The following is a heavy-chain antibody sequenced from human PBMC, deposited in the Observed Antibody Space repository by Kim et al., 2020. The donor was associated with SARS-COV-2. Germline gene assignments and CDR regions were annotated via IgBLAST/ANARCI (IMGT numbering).Heavy chain of an antibody. V-gene: IGHV1-18*01. Sequence: QKLQGRVTMTTDTSTSTAYMELRSLRSDDTAVYYCARGRYYDSSGYPDYWGQGTLVTVSS. D-gene: IGHD3-22*01. CDR3: ARGRYYDSSGYPDY. J-gene: IGHJ4*02.